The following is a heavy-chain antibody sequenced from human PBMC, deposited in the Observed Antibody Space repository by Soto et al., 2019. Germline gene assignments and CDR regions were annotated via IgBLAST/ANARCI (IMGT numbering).Heavy chain of an antibody. V-gene: IGHV1-69*01. CDR2: IIPLFGTA. J-gene: IGHJ4*02. CDR3: ARPKGTYSSGYYDFDF. CDR1: GGTFSTYA. Sequence: QVPLEPSGGAVKQPGSSVRVSCKTSGGTFSTYAINWVRQAPGQGLEWMGAIIPLFGTADYSQKFQGRVTITADESTSTAYMELSSLRFDDTAVYFCARPKGTYSSGYYDFDFWGQGTLVTVSS. D-gene: IGHD6-19*01.